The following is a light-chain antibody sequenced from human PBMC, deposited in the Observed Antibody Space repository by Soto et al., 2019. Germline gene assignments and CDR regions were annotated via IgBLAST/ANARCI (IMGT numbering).Light chain of an antibody. CDR2: EVS. Sequence: QSALTQPASVSGSTGQSITISCTGTSSDVGSYSLVSWYQQHPGKAPKLMIYEVSKRPSGVSNRFSASKSGNTASLTISGLQAEDEADYYCCSYAGSTTLYIFGSGTKLTVL. CDR1: SSDVGSYSL. CDR3: CSYAGSTTLYI. V-gene: IGLV2-23*02. J-gene: IGLJ1*01.